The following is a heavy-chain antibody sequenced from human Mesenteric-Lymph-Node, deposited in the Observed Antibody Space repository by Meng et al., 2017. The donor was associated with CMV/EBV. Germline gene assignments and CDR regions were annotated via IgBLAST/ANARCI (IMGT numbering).Heavy chain of an antibody. V-gene: IGHV3-53*01. Sequence: GGSLRPSCAVSGFTVSSNSMSWVRQAPGKGLEWVSVIYSGGGTFYADSVKGRFTIPRDNSKNTLYLQLNSLRAEDTAVYYCARDGGRDGYNEPFDYWGQGTLVTVSS. J-gene: IGHJ4*02. CDR3: ARDGGRDGYNEPFDY. CDR1: GFTVSSNS. CDR2: IYSGGGT. D-gene: IGHD5-24*01.